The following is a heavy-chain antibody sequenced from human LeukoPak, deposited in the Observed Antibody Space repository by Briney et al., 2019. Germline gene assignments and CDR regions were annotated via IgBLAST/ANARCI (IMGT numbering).Heavy chain of an antibody. D-gene: IGHD5-18*01. CDR1: GGSFSGYY. CDR3: ARGQKYRSGYTVTELGSGYFDY. J-gene: IGHJ4*02. CDR2: INHGGST. V-gene: IGHV4-34*01. Sequence: SETLSLTCAVYGGSFSGYYWSWIRQPPGKGLEWIGEINHGGSTNYNPSLKSRVTISVDTSKNQFSLKLSSVTAADTAVYYCARGQKYRSGYTVTELGSGYFDYWGQGTLVTVSS.